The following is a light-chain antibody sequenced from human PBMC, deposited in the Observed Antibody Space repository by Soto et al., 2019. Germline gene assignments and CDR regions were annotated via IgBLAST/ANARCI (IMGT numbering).Light chain of an antibody. J-gene: IGLJ1*01. CDR3: CSYAGSSTFV. V-gene: IGLV2-23*03. CDR1: SSDVGSYNL. CDR2: EGT. Sequence: LTQPASVSGSPGQSITISCAGTSSDVGSYNLVSWYQQHPGQAPKLMIYEGTKRPSGVSNRFSGSKSGNTASLTISGLQAEDEADYYCCSYAGSSTFVFGTGTKVTVL.